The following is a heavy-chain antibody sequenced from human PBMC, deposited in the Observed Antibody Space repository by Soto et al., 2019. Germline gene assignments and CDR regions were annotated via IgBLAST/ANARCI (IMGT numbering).Heavy chain of an antibody. CDR3: AREGGGRSSFQYDY. CDR1: GGSINIHT. J-gene: IGHJ4*02. V-gene: IGHV4-59*11. Sequence: PSETLSLTCTVSGGSINIHTWTWIRQPPGKGLEWIGYIFHTGSTNSNPSLKSRVTISMDTSKNQFSLKLTSVTAADTAVYYCAREGGGRSSFQYDYWGPGTLVTVSS. CDR2: IFHTGST. D-gene: IGHD3-16*01.